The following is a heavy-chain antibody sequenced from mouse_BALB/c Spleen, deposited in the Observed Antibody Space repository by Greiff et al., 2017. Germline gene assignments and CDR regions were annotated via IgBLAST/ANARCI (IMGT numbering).Heavy chain of an antibody. CDR1: GYTFTNYW. V-gene: IGHV1-63*02. J-gene: IGHJ3*01. CDR3: ARGPASSGYGFAY. CDR2: IYPGGGYT. Sequence: VQLQQSGAELVRPGTSVKISCKASGYTFTNYWLGWVKQRPGHGLEWIGDIYPGGGYTNYNEKFKGKATLTADTSSSTAYMQLSSLTSEDSAVYFCARGPASSGYGFAYWGQGTLVTVSA. D-gene: IGHD3-1*01.